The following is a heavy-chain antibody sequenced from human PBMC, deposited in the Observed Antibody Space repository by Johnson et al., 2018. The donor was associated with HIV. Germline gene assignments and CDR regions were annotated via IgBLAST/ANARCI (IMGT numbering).Heavy chain of an antibody. CDR2: INWNGGST. D-gene: IGHD3-3*01. J-gene: IGHJ3*02. V-gene: IGHV3-20*04. CDR1: GFTFDDHG. Sequence: VQLVESGGGVVPPGGSLRLSCAASGFTFDDHGMSWVRHAPGKGLEWVSGINWNGGSTGYADSVKGRFTHSRDNAKNSLYLQMNSRRAEDTAVYYCAGWPIFGGPLPVAFDIWGQGTMVTVSS. CDR3: AGWPIFGGPLPVAFDI.